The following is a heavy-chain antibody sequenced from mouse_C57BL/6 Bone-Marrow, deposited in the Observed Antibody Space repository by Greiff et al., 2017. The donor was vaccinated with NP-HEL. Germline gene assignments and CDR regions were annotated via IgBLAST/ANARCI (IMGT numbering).Heavy chain of an antibody. D-gene: IGHD2-4*01. CDR2: IDPENGDT. CDR3: TTEGYYDYGTGYYYAMDY. Sequence: EVQLQQSGAELVRPGASVKLSCTASGFNIKDDYMHWVKQRPEQGLEWIGWIDPENGDTEYASKFQGKATITADTSSNTAYLQLSSLTSEDTAVNYCTTEGYYDYGTGYYYAMDYWGQGTSVTVSS. V-gene: IGHV14-4*01. CDR1: GFNIKDDY. J-gene: IGHJ4*01.